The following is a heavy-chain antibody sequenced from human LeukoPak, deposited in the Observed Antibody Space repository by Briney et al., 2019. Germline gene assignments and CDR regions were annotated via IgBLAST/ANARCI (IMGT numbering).Heavy chain of an antibody. CDR2: IYYSGST. CDR3: ARPYYYGSRIDP. J-gene: IGHJ5*02. D-gene: IGHD3-22*01. CDR1: GGSISSSSYY. Sequence: SETLSLTCTVSGGSISSSSYYWGWIRQPPGKGLEWIGSIYYSGSTYYNPSLKSRVTISVDTSKNQFSLKLSSVTAADTAVYYCARPYYYGSRIDPWGQGILVTVSS. V-gene: IGHV4-39*01.